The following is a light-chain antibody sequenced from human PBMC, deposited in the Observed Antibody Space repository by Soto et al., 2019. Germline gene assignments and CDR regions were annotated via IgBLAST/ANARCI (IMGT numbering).Light chain of an antibody. J-gene: IGKJ5*01. CDR1: QSVSSSF. Sequence: EDVLTQSPGTLSLSPGARATLSCRASQSVSSSFVAWYQQKPGQAPRLVIYGAASSATGIPDRFSGSGSGTDFTLTISRLEPEDFAVYYCQQDGSLPITFGQGTGLEIK. CDR2: GAA. CDR3: QQDGSLPIT. V-gene: IGKV3-20*01.